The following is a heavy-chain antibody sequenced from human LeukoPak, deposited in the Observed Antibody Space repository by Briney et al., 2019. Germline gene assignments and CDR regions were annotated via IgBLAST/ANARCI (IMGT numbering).Heavy chain of an antibody. CDR3: ARPTTAHASTWYAWLLDS. V-gene: IGHV3-21*06. CDR2: ISSGGTYI. D-gene: IGHD6-13*01. Sequence: SGGSLRLSCAASGFTFSTYSMNWVRQAPGKGLEWVSSISSGGTYIYYADSVRGRFTISRDNAKNSLYLQMNSLRAEDTAVYYCARPTTAHASTWYAWLLDSWGQGTLLTVSS. CDR1: GFTFSTYS. J-gene: IGHJ4*02.